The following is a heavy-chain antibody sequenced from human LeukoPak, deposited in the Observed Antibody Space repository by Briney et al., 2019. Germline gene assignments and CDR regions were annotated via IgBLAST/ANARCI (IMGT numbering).Heavy chain of an antibody. CDR1: GFTFSNYW. CDR3: ARKTGDC. J-gene: IGHJ4*02. CDR2: INQDGSEK. V-gene: IGHV3-7*01. Sequence: GGSLRLSCAASGFTFSNYWMTWVRQTPGKGLEWVANINQDGSEKYYVDSVKGRFIISRDNAKNSLYLQMNSLRVEDTAVYYCARKTGDCWGQGTLVIVSS. D-gene: IGHD1-14*01.